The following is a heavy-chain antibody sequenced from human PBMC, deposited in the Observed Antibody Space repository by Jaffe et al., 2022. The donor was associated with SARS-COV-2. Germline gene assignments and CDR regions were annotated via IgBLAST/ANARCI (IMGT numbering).Heavy chain of an antibody. J-gene: IGHJ4*02. D-gene: IGHD3-9*01. CDR3: ARGLLLRYFRG. CDR1: GGSFSGYY. V-gene: IGHV4-34*01. Sequence: QVQLQQWGAGLLKPSETLSLTCAVYGGSFSGYYWSWIRQPPGKGLEWIGEINHSGSTNYNPSLKSRVTISVDTSKNQFSLKLSSVTAADTAVYYCARGLLLRYFRGWGQGTLVTVSS. CDR2: INHSGST.